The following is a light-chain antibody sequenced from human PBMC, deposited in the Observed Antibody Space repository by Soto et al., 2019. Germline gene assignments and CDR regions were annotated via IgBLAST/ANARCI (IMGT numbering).Light chain of an antibody. CDR2: AAS. Sequence: EVVLTQSPGTLSLSPGERATLSCKTSQSISTNYLAWYQHKPGQAPRLLIYAASNRITGIPDRFSGSGSGTDFTLTISRLEPEDFALYYCQQYGLTFGQGTRLEIK. V-gene: IGKV3-20*01. CDR1: QSISTNY. J-gene: IGKJ5*01. CDR3: QQYGLT.